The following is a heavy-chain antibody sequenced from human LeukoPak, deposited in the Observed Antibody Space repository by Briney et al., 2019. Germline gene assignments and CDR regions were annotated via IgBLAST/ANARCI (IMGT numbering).Heavy chain of an antibody. Sequence: ASVKVSCKASGYTFTGYYLHWVRQAPGQGLEWMGWINPNSDGTKYAQKFQGRVTMASDTSITTAYMELSSLRSDDTAVYYCARDTGFSSNWAPRGYFDYWGQGTLVTVSS. J-gene: IGHJ4*02. V-gene: IGHV1-2*02. D-gene: IGHD6-13*01. CDR3: ARDTGFSSNWAPRGYFDY. CDR1: GYTFTGYY. CDR2: INPNSDGT.